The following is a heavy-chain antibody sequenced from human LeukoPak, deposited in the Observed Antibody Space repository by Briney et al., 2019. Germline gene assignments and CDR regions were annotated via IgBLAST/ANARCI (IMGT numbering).Heavy chain of an antibody. CDR3: ARVQDGSSWYEYFQH. D-gene: IGHD6-13*01. CDR2: IKQDGSEK. J-gene: IGHJ1*01. CDR1: GFTFSTSW. V-gene: IGHV3-7*01. Sequence: GGSLRLSCAASGFTFSTSWMSWVRQAPGKGLEWVANIKQDGSEKYYVDSVKGRFTISRDNAKNSLYLQMNSLRAEDTAVYYCARVQDGSSWYEYFQHWGQGTLVTVSS.